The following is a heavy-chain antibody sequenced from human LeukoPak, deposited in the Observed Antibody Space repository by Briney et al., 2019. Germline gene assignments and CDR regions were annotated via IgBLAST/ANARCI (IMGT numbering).Heavy chain of an antibody. CDR3: AIDRRPLFHSYGMDV. CDR1: GFTLSNYA. V-gene: IGHV3-23*01. Sequence: GASLRLSCAASGFTLSNYAMSWVRQAPGKGLEWVSAISGIGGNTYYADSVKGRFTISRDNSKNTLYLQMNSLRAEDTAVYYCAIDRRPLFHSYGMDVWGQGCTLT. CDR2: ISGIGGNT. J-gene: IGHJ6*01. D-gene: IGHD3-3*01.